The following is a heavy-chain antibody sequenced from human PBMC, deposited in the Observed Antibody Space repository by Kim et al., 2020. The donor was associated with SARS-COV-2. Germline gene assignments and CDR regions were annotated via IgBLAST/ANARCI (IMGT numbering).Heavy chain of an antibody. D-gene: IGHD4-17*01. V-gene: IGHV3-30*18. CDR2: ISYDGSNK. CDR1: GFTFSSYG. CDR3: AKDHAVTTFAFDI. J-gene: IGHJ3*02. Sequence: GGSLRLSCAASGFTFSSYGMHWVRQAPGKGLEWVAVISYDGSNKYYADSVKGRFTISRDNSKNTLYLQMNSLRAEDTAVYYCAKDHAVTTFAFDIWGQGTMVTVSS.